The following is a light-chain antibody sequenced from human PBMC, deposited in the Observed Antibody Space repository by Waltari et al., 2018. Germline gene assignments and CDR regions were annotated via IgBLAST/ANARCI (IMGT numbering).Light chain of an antibody. J-gene: IGLJ2*01. V-gene: IGLV3-1*01. CDR2: QDR. CDR3: QTWDSDTVL. Sequence: SFDLTQPPSVSVSPGQTATITCSGDKLHDRYTFWYQQKSGQSPLLVISQDRLRPSGIPERFSGSKSGNAATLTITGTQPVDEADYYCQTWDSDTVLFAGGTKLTVL. CDR1: KLHDRY.